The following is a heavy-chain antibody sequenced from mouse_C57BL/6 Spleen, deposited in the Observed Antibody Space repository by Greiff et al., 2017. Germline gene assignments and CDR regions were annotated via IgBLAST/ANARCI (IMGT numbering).Heavy chain of an antibody. V-gene: IGHV5-17*01. CDR2: ISSGSSTI. D-gene: IGHD2-3*01. CDR3: ARIYPRAMDY. J-gene: IGHJ4*01. Sequence: DVHLVESGGGLVKPGGSLKLSCAASGFTFSDYGMHWVRQAPEKGLEWVAYISSGSSTIYYADTVKGRFTISRDNAKNTLFLQMTSLRSEDTAMYYCARIYPRAMDYWGQGTSVTVSS. CDR1: GFTFSDYG.